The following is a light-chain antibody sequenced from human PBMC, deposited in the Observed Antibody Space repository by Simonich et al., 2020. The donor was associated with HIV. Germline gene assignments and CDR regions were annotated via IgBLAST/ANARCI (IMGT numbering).Light chain of an antibody. V-gene: IGKV3-15*01. CDR3: HQYHEWPLF. Sequence: EIVMTQSPATLSVSPVERATLSCRASQSIGSNLAWYQQKPGQAPRLLIYGASTRATGIPARFSGSGSGTEFTLSISSMQSEDFAVYYCHQYHEWPLFFGQGTKLEIK. CDR1: QSIGSN. CDR2: GAS. J-gene: IGKJ2*01.